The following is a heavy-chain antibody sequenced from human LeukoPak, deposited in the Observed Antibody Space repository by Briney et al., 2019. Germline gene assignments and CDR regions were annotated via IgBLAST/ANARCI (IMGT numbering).Heavy chain of an antibody. J-gene: IGHJ4*02. CDR2: INPSGGST. CDR1: GYTFTSYY. V-gene: IGHV1-46*01. Sequence: ASVKVSCKASGYTFTSYYMHWVRQAPGQGLEWMGIINPSGGSTSYAQKFQGRVTMTRDTSTSTVYMELSSLRSEDTAVYYCARETYYYDSSGYYPTLYYFDYWGQGTLVTVSS. CDR3: ARETYYYDSSGYYPTLYYFDY. D-gene: IGHD3-22*01.